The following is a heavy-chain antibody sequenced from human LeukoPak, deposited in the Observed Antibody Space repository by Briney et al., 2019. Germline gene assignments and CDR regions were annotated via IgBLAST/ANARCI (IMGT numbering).Heavy chain of an antibody. CDR2: ISSSSSYI. CDR3: ARDPRAARPYYMDV. J-gene: IGHJ6*03. V-gene: IGHV3-21*01. Sequence: KTGGSLRLSCAASGFTSSSYSMNWVRQAPGKGLEWVSSISSSSSYIYYADSVKGRFTISRDNAKNSLYLQMNSLRAEDTAVYYCARDPRAARPYYMDVWGKGTTVTVSS. CDR1: GFTSSSYS. D-gene: IGHD6-6*01.